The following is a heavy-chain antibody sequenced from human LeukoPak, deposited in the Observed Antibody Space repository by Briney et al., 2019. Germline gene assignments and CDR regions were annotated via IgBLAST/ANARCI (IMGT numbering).Heavy chain of an antibody. CDR3: AKLQRGGLVGRFDY. J-gene: IGHJ4*02. V-gene: IGHV3-30*18. CDR1: GFTFSSYA. Sequence: PGGSLRLSCAASGFTFSSYAMHWVRQAPGKGLEWVAVISYAGTNKYYAESVKGRFTTSRDNSKNTLYLQMNSLRAEDTAVYYCAKLQRGGLVGRFDYWGQGTLVTVSS. CDR2: ISYAGTNK. D-gene: IGHD3-16*02.